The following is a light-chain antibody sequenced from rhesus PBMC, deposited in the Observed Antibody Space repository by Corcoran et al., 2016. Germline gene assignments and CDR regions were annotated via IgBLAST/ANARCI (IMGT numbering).Light chain of an antibody. CDR3: LQYTSSHFT. CDR1: QGISNW. Sequence: DIQMTQSPSSLSASVGDRVTITCQASQGISNWLAWSQQKPEKAPKRLIYKASSLQSGVPSSFSGSGSGTDLTLTINSLPPENFATYYYLQYTSSHFTFRRGTKLGIE. V-gene: IGKV1-22*01. CDR2: KAS. J-gene: IGKJ3*01.